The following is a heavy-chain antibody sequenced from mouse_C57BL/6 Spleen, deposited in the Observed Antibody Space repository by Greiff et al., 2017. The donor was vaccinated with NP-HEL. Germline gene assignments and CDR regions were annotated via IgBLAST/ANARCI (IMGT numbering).Heavy chain of an antibody. D-gene: IGHD2-1*01. V-gene: IGHV1-26*01. Sequence: EVQLQQSGPELVKPGASVKISCKASGYTFTDYYMNWVKQSHGKSLEWIGDINPNNGGTSYNQKFKGKATLTVDKSSSTAYMELRSLTSEDSAVYYCAGYGNIAYWGQGTLVTVSA. J-gene: IGHJ3*01. CDR1: GYTFTDYY. CDR2: INPNNGGT. CDR3: AGYGNIAY.